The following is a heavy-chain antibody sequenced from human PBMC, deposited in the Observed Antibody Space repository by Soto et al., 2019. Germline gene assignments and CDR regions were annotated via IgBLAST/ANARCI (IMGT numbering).Heavy chain of an antibody. J-gene: IGHJ6*02. V-gene: IGHV1-69*13. CDR3: ARGPYYDFWSGSRYGMDV. CDR1: GGTFSSYA. Sequence: SVKVSCKASGGTFSSYAISWVRQAPGQGLEWMGGIIPIFGTANYAQKFQGRVTITADESTSTAYMELSSLRSEDTAVYYCARGPYYDFWSGSRYGMDVWGQGTTVTVSS. D-gene: IGHD3-3*01. CDR2: IIPIFGTA.